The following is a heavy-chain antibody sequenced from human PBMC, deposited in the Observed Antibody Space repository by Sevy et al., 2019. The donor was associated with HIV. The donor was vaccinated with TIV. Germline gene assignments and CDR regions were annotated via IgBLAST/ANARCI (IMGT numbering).Heavy chain of an antibody. Sequence: ASVKVSCKASGYTFTGYYMHWVRQAPGQGLEWMGWINPNSGGTNYAQKFQGRVTMTRDTSISTAYMELGRLRSDDTAVYYCARDPGPGGYYYGSSGYYPDYWGQGTLVTVSS. CDR3: ARDPGPGGYYYGSSGYYPDY. V-gene: IGHV1-2*02. CDR2: INPNSGGT. D-gene: IGHD3-22*01. J-gene: IGHJ4*02. CDR1: GYTFTGYY.